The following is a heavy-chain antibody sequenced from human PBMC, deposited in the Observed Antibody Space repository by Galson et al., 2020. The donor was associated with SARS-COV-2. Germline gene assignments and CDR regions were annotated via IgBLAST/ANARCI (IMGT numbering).Heavy chain of an antibody. CDR3: ARLPVVRGVDS. Sequence: SQASETLSLTCAVYGGSFSGYYWSWIRQPPGKGLEWIGEINHSGSTNYNPSLKSRVTISVDTSKNQFSLKLSSVTAADTAVYYCARLPVVRGVDSWGQGILVTVSS. CDR2: INHSGST. V-gene: IGHV4-34*01. D-gene: IGHD3-10*01. J-gene: IGHJ4*02. CDR1: GGSFSGYY.